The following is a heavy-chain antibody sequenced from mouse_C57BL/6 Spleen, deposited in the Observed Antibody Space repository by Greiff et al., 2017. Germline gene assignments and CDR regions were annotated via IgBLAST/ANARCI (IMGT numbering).Heavy chain of an antibody. CDR1: GYTFTSYW. J-gene: IGHJ3*01. V-gene: IGHV1-50*01. Sequence: QVQLQQPGAELVKPGASVKLSCKASGYTFTSYWMQWVKQRPGQGLEWIGEIDPSDSYTNYNQKFKGKATLTVDTSSSTAYMQLSSLTSEDSAVYCCARWRGFAYWGQGTLVTVSA. CDR3: ARWRGFAY. CDR2: IDPSDSYT.